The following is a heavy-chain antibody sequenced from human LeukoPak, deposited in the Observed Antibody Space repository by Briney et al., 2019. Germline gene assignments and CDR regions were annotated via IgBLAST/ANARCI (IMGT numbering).Heavy chain of an antibody. D-gene: IGHD3-10*01. V-gene: IGHV3-9*01. CDR1: GFTFSSYA. CDR2: ISWNSGSI. CDR3: AKDGSGSYPNPGSYYFDY. J-gene: IGHJ4*02. Sequence: PGGSLRLSCEASGFTFSSYAMHWVRQAPGKGLEWVSGISWNSGSIGYADSVKGRFTISRDNAKNSLYLQMNSLRAEDTALYYCAKDGSGSYPNPGSYYFDYWGQGTLVTVSS.